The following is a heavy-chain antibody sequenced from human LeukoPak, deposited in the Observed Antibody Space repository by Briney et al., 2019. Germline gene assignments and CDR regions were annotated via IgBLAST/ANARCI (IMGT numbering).Heavy chain of an antibody. Sequence: PSETLSLTCTVSGGSISTSTYNWGWIRQPPGKGLEWIGSIYYSGSTYYNPSLKSRVTISVDTSKNQFSLSLSSVTAADTAVYYCARAKLRNWFDPWGQGTLVTVSS. D-gene: IGHD1-1*01. CDR1: GGSISTSTYN. V-gene: IGHV4-39*07. CDR2: IYYSGST. J-gene: IGHJ5*02. CDR3: ARAKLRNWFDP.